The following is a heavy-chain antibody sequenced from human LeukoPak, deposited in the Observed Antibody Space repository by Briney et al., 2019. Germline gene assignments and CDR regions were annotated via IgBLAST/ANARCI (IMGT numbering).Heavy chain of an antibody. CDR2: ISWDGQMT. CDR3: ARDAHYDILTGYYYYGMDV. D-gene: IGHD3-9*01. J-gene: IGHJ6*02. Sequence: GGSLRLSCAASGFTFEEFSMTWVRQAPGKSLEWVSLISWDGQMTFYADSVKGRFTISRDNAKNSLYLQMNSLRAEDTAVYYCARDAHYDILTGYYYYGMDVWGQGTTVTVSS. V-gene: IGHV3-43*01. CDR1: GFTFEEFS.